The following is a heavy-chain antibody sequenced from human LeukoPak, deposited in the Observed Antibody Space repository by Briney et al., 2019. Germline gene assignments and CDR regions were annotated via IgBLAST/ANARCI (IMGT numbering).Heavy chain of an antibody. V-gene: IGHV1-69*13. CDR3: ANEEWYRFDY. CDR2: IIPIFGTA. D-gene: IGHD2-8*01. CDR1: GGTFSSYA. Sequence: SVKVSCKASGGTFSSYAISWVRQAPGQGLEWTGGIIPIFGTANYAQKFQGRVTITADESTSTAYMELSSLRSEDTAVYYCANEEWYRFDYWGQGTLVTVPS. J-gene: IGHJ4*02.